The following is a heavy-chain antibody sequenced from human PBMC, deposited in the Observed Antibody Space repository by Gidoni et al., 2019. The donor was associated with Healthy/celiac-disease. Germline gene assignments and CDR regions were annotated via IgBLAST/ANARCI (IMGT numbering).Heavy chain of an antibody. J-gene: IGHJ6*03. CDR1: VYPFTSYV. CDR2: ISAYNGNT. CDR3: ARRLVDTAMENYYYMDV. D-gene: IGHD5-18*01. Sequence: QVHLFNSGARLKKPGPSLKFSCKPSVYPFTSYVISWVRQAPGQGLEWMGWISAYNGNTNYAQKLQGRVTMTTDTSTSTAYMELRSLRSDDTAVYYCARRLVDTAMENYYYMDVWGKGTTVTVSS. V-gene: IGHV1-18*01.